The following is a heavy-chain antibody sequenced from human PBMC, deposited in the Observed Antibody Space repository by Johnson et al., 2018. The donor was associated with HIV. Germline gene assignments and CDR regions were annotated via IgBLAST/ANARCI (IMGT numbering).Heavy chain of an antibody. CDR2: IRYDGSNK. V-gene: IGHV3-30*02. J-gene: IGHJ3*02. CDR3: ARARPHGSVWGSCRYSPPDALDI. D-gene: IGHD3-16*02. Sequence: QVQLVESGGGVVQPGGSLRLSCAASGFTFSSYGMHWVRQAPGKGLEWVAFIRYDGSNKYYADSVKGRFTISTDNSKNTLYLQMKSLRLEDTAWYYCARARPHGSVWGSCRYSPPDALDIWGQGTMVTVSS. CDR1: GFTFSSYG.